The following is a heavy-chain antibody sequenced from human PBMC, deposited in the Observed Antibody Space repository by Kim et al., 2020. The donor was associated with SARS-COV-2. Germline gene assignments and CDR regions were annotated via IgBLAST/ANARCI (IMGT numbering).Heavy chain of an antibody. D-gene: IGHD1-26*01. CDR3: ARGIVGASFDY. Sequence: TNTNPSLKSRVTISVDTSKNQFSLKLSSVTAADTAVYYCARGIVGASFDYWGQGTLVTVSS. J-gene: IGHJ4*02. CDR2: T. V-gene: IGHV4-59*09.